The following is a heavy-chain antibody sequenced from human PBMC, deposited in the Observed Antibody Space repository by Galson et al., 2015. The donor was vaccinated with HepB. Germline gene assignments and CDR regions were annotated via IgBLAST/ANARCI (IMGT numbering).Heavy chain of an antibody. Sequence: SLRLSCAASGFTFSSYAMSWVRQAPGKGLEWVSAISGGGSITYYADSVKGRFTISRDNSKNTLYLQMNSLRAEDTAVYFCARVDVLLRFGELHDAFDIWGQGTMVTVSS. CDR3: ARVDVLLRFGELHDAFDI. V-gene: IGHV3-23*01. D-gene: IGHD3-10*01. J-gene: IGHJ3*02. CDR2: ISGGGSIT. CDR1: GFTFSSYA.